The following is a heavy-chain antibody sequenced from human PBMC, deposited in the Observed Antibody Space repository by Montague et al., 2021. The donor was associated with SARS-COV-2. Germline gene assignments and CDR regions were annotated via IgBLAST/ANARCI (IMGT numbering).Heavy chain of an antibody. CDR1: GGSISSYY. V-gene: IGHV4-4*07. D-gene: IGHD3-10*01. CDR3: ARDRVDFGAGRQGTIDF. J-gene: IGHJ4*02. CDR2: IYSSGST. Sequence: SETLSLTCTVSGGSISSYYWSWIRQPAGKGLEWIGRIYSSGSTNYNPSLKSRVTMSVDTSKNQFSLKLTSVTAADTAIYFCARDRVDFGAGRQGTIDFWGQGTLVTVSS.